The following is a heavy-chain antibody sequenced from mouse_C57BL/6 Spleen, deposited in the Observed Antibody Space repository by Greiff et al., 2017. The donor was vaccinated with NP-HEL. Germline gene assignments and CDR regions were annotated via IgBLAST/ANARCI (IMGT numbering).Heavy chain of an antibody. Sequence: QVQLQQPGAELVKPGASVKLSCKASGYTFTSYWMHWVKQRPGQGLEWIGMIHPNSGSTNYNEKFKSKATLTVDKSSSTAYMQLSSLTSEDSAVYCGGRGGGSGTWGYYFDDWGQGTTLTVSS. CDR2: IHPNSGST. CDR1: GYTFTSYW. CDR3: GRGGGSGTWGYYFDD. V-gene: IGHV1-64*01. D-gene: IGHD4-1*01. J-gene: IGHJ2*01.